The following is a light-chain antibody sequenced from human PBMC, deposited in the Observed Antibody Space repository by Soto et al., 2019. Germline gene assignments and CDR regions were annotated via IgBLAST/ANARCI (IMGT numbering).Light chain of an antibody. CDR3: SSFSDNNNVI. CDR2: EVT. Sequence: QSALTQPPSASGSPGQSVTISCIGTSSDVGGYNYVSWYQQHPGKAPKLMIYEVTKRPSGFPGRFSGSKSGNTASLTVSGLQAEDEAYYYCSSFSDNNNVIFGGGTKLTVL. J-gene: IGLJ2*01. CDR1: SSDVGGYNY. V-gene: IGLV2-8*01.